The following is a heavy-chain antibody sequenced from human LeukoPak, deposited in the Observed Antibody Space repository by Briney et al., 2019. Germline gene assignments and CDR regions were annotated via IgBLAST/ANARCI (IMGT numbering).Heavy chain of an antibody. D-gene: IGHD4-17*01. J-gene: IGHJ6*02. CDR3: ARPTTATLGGMDV. CDR1: GYTFTGYY. V-gene: IGHV1-2*02. CDR2: INPNSGGT. Sequence: ASVKVSCKASGYTFTGYYMHWVRQGPGQGLEWMGWINPNSGGTNYAQKFQGRVTMTRDTSISTAYMELSRLRSDDTAVYYCARPTTATLGGMDVWGQGTTVTVSS.